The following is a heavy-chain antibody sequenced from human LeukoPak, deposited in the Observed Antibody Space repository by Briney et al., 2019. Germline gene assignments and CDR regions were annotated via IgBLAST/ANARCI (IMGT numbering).Heavy chain of an antibody. Sequence: GASVKVSCKTSGYTFTGQYLHWVRQAPGQGLEWMGWINPNSGGTNYAQKFQGRVTMTRDTSISTAYMELSRLRSDDTAVYYCARDPGEDLCSGGSCYSEYFQHWGQGTLVTVSS. CDR2: INPNSGGT. D-gene: IGHD2-15*01. CDR3: ARDPGEDLCSGGSCYSEYFQH. J-gene: IGHJ1*01. V-gene: IGHV1-2*02. CDR1: GYTFTGQY.